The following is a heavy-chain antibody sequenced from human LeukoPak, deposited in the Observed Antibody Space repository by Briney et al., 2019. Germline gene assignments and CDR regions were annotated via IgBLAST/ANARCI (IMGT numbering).Heavy chain of an antibody. Sequence: SVKVSCKASGGTFSSYAISWVRQAPGQGLEWMGGIIPIFGTANYAQKFQGRVTITADESTSTAYMELSSLRSEDTAVYYCAGERLGYCSSTSCYNQGYYDSSGYILYAFDIWGQGTMVTVSS. J-gene: IGHJ3*02. D-gene: IGHD2-2*02. CDR2: IIPIFGTA. CDR1: GGTFSSYA. CDR3: AGERLGYCSSTSCYNQGYYDSSGYILYAFDI. V-gene: IGHV1-69*13.